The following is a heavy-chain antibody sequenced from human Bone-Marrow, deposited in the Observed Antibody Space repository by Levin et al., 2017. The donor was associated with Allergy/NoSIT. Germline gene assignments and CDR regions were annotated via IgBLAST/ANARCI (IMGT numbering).Heavy chain of an antibody. V-gene: IGHV3-74*01. J-gene: IGHJ3*02. CDR2: INSDGSST. Sequence: SCAASGFTFSSYWMHWVRQAPGKGLVGVSRINSDGSSTSYADTVKGRFTISRDNAKNTLYLQMNSLRAEDTAVYYCARVWVAATPHDAFDIWGQGTVVTV. D-gene: IGHD2-15*01. CDR3: ARVWVAATPHDAFDI. CDR1: GFTFSSYW.